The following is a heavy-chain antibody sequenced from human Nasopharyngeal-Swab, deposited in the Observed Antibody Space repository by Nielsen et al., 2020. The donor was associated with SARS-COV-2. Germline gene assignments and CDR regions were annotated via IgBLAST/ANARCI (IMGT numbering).Heavy chain of an antibody. V-gene: IGHV3-30*04. D-gene: IGHD3-22*01. J-gene: IGHJ4*02. Sequence: GESLKISCAASGFTFSSYAMHWVRQAPGKGLEWVAVISYDGSNKYYADSVKGRFTISRGNSKNTLYLQMNSLRAEDTAVYYCARTLGGYYYFDYWGQGTLVTVSS. CDR3: ARTLGGYYYFDY. CDR2: ISYDGSNK. CDR1: GFTFSSYA.